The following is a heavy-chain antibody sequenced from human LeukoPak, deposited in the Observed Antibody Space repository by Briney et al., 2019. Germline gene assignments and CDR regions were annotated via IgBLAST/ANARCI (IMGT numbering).Heavy chain of an antibody. V-gene: IGHV4-4*09. Sequence: SETLSLTCTVSGGSISSYYWSWIRQPPGKGLEWIGYIYTSGSTNYNPSLKSRVTISVDTSKNQFSLKLSSVTAADTAVYYCARHGTSSAYNWFAPWGQGTLVTVSS. CDR3: ARHGTSSAYNWFAP. J-gene: IGHJ5*02. D-gene: IGHD1-1*01. CDR1: GGSISSYY. CDR2: IYTSGST.